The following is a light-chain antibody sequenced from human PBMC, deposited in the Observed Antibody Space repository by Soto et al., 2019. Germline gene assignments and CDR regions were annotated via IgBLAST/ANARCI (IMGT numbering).Light chain of an antibody. CDR2: GAS. Sequence: EIVMTQSPATLSVSPGERATLSCRASQSVSSNLAWYQQKPGQAPRLLIYGASTRATGIPARFSGSASGTEFTLTISSLQSEDFAVYYCQQYNNWPRTFGQGTKWIS. J-gene: IGKJ1*01. V-gene: IGKV3-15*01. CDR1: QSVSSN. CDR3: QQYNNWPRT.